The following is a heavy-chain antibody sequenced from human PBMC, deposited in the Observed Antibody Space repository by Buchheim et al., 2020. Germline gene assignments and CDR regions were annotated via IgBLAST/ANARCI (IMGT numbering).Heavy chain of an antibody. J-gene: IGHJ4*02. D-gene: IGHD3-3*01. CDR2: SNPNSGGT. CDR1: GYTFTGYY. Sequence: QVQLVQSGAEVKKPGASVKVSCKASGYTFTGYYMHWVRQAPGQGLEWMGRSNPNSGGTNYAQTFQGRVTMTRDTSISTAYMELSRLRSDDTAVYYCVTIFGVVIIGSLDYWGQGTL. CDR3: VTIFGVVIIGSLDY. V-gene: IGHV1-2*06.